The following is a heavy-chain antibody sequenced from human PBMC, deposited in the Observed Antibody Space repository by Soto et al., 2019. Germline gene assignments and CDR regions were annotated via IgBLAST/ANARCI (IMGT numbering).Heavy chain of an antibody. J-gene: IGHJ4*02. V-gene: IGHV3-13*01. CDR1: GFTFSGFD. CDR3: ARGQEVGAHFFDS. CDR2: IGTAGDT. Sequence: PGGSLRLSCEASGFTFSGFDMHWVRQPTGKGLEWVSTIGTAGDTYYAVSVKGRSTISRDNAKNSLSLQMNSLRAGDTAVYFCARGQEVGAHFFDSWGQGTQVTSPQ. D-gene: IGHD2-15*01.